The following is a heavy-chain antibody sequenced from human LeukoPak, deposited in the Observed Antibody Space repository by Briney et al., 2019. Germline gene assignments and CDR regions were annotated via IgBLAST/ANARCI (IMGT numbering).Heavy chain of an antibody. D-gene: IGHD3-9*01. V-gene: IGHV1-18*04. CDR2: ISAYNGNT. CDR1: GYTFTSYG. J-gene: IGHJ4*02. CDR3: ARDRAYDILTGYSSFGY. Sequence: ASVKVSCKASGYTFTSYGISWVRQAPGQGLEWMGWISAYNGNTNYAQKLQGRVTMTTGTSTSTAYMELRSLRSDDTAVYYCARDRAYDILTGYSSFGYWGQGTLVTVSS.